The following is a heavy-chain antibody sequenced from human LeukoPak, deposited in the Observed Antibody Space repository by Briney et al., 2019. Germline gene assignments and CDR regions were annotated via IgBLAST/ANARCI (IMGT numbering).Heavy chain of an antibody. CDR2: INIGGTDT. J-gene: IGHJ5*02. Sequence: GGSLRLSCAASGFTFSDYYMSWIRQAPGKGLEWLSYINIGGTDTHYADSVKGRFTISRDNTKKSLYLQMNNLRAEDTAVYYCATDGAGFDTWGQGVLVTVSS. CDR3: ATDGAGFDT. CDR1: GFTFSDYY. V-gene: IGHV3-11*01.